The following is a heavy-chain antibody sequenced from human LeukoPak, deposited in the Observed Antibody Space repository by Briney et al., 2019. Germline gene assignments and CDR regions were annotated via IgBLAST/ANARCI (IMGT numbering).Heavy chain of an antibody. V-gene: IGHV4-59*12. D-gene: IGHD2-21*02. CDR3: ARAYCGGDCYWGFDP. Sequence: SGTLSLTCTVSGGSISTYYWSWIRQPPGKGLEWIGYVYYSGITNYNPSLKSRVTISVDTSKNQFSLKLSSVTAADTAVYYCARAYCGGDCYWGFDPWGQGTLVTVSS. CDR2: VYYSGIT. J-gene: IGHJ5*02. CDR1: GGSISTYY.